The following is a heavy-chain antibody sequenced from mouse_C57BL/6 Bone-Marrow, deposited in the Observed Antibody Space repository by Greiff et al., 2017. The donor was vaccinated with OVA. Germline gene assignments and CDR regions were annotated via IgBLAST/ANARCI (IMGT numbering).Heavy chain of an antibody. CDR3: ARDYDYDEFAY. J-gene: IGHJ3*01. D-gene: IGHD2-4*01. CDR1: GYTFTSYR. V-gene: IGHV1-55*01. CDR2: IYPGSGST. Sequence: QVQLQPGAELVKPGASVKMSCKASGYTFTSYRITWVKQRPGQGLEWIGDIYPGSGSTNYNEKFKSKATLTVDTSSSTAYMQLSSLTSEDSAVYYCARDYDYDEFAYWGQGTLVTVSA.